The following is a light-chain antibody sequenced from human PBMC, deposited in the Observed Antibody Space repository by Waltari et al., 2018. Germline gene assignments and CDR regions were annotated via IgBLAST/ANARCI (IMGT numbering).Light chain of an antibody. J-gene: IGKJ5*01. Sequence: EIVFTQSPVTLSLSPGERATLSCRASESITTNFIAWYQEKPGQAPRLLIHGASIRATGISDFFSGSGSGTDFTLTISRLEPEDFAVYYCQHYGRSAITFGQGTRLDIK. CDR2: GAS. CDR3: QHYGRSAIT. CDR1: ESITTNF. V-gene: IGKV3-20*01.